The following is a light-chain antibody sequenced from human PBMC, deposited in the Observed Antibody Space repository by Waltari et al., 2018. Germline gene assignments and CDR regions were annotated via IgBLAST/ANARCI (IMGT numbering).Light chain of an antibody. V-gene: IGKV3-20*01. CDR1: QSVTSSY. CDR3: QQYGSSPAT. CDR2: GAS. J-gene: IGKJ2*01. Sequence: SSRASQSVTSSYLAWYQQQPGQAPRLLIYGASSRATGIPDRFSGSGSGTDFTLTISRLEPEDFAVYYCQQYGSSPATFGQGTKLDIK.